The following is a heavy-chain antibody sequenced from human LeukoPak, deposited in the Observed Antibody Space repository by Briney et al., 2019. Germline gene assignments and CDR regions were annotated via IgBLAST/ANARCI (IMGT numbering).Heavy chain of an antibody. CDR3: ASPQYSSSWYIDY. V-gene: IGHV4-39*01. Sequence: SETLSLTCTVSGGSISSSSYYWGWIRQPPGKGLEWIGSIYYSGSTYYNPSLKSRVTISVDTSKNQFSLKLSSVTAADTAVYYCASPQYSSSWYIDYWGQGTLVTVSS. J-gene: IGHJ4*02. CDR2: IYYSGST. CDR1: GGSISSSSYY. D-gene: IGHD6-13*01.